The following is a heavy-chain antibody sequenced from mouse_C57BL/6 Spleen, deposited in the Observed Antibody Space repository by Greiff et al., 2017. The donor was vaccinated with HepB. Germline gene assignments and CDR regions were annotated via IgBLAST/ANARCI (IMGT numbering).Heavy chain of an antibody. CDR1: GYTFTSYW. CDR3: ARGDYDRYFDV. CDR2: IDPSDSYT. D-gene: IGHD2-4*01. V-gene: IGHV1-69*01. J-gene: IGHJ1*03. Sequence: QVQLQQPGAELVMPGASVKLSCKASGYTFTSYWMHWVKQRPGQGLEWIGEIDPSDSYTNYNQKFKGKSTLTVDKSSSTADMQLSSLTSEDSAVYYCARGDYDRYFDVWGTGTTVTVSS.